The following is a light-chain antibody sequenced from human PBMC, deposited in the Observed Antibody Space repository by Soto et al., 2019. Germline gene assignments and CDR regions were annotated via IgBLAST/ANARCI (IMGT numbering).Light chain of an antibody. J-gene: IGKJ4*01. Sequence: EIVLTQSPATLSLSPGERATLSCRASQSVSSYLAWYQQKPGQAPRLLIYDASNRATGIPARFSGSGSGTDFTHTISSLDPEDFAVYYCQQRSNWPLLTFGGGTKMEIK. CDR2: DAS. CDR3: QQRSNWPLLT. V-gene: IGKV3-11*01. CDR1: QSVSSY.